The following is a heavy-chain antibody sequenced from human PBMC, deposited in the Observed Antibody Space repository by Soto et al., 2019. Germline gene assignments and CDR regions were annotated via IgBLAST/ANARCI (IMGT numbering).Heavy chain of an antibody. CDR2: IYSGAGT. V-gene: IGHV3-66*01. CDR3: AREWSGSSTSFDS. J-gene: IGHJ5*01. D-gene: IGHD2-2*01. CDR1: GFNVSSTS. Sequence: VQLVESGGGLVQPGGSLRLSCAASGFNVSSTSMSWVRQAPGKGLEWVSVIYSGAGTHYAGSVKGRFTISRDTSKNTLYLQRTRLRVEEAAVYYCAREWSGSSTSFDSWGQGTLVTVSS.